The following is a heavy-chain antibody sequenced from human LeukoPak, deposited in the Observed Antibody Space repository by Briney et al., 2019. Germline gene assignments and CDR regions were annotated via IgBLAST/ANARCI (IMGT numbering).Heavy chain of an antibody. CDR3: ARSAAAGSLNWFDP. Sequence: GGSLRLSCAASGFTFSSYAMNWVRQAPGKGLEWVSSISSSSSYIYYADSVKGRFTISRDNAKNSLYLQMNSLRAEDTAVYYCARSAAAGSLNWFDPWGQGTLVTVSS. CDR1: GFTFSSYA. J-gene: IGHJ5*02. V-gene: IGHV3-21*01. CDR2: ISSSSSYI. D-gene: IGHD6-13*01.